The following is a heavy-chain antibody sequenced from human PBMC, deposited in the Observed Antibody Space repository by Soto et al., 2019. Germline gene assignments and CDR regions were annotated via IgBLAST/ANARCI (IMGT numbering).Heavy chain of an antibody. D-gene: IGHD6-13*01. CDR1: GDSIKSGHNY. V-gene: IGHV4-30-4*08. Sequence: QVQLQESGPGQVKPSQTLSLTCTVSGDSIKSGHNYWSWIRQPPGKGLEWIGNIYSVGSTPFNPSNQSRVTISVDTSKNHFPLKLSSVTAEDAAVYYCARNTSRLGWFDYWGQGILVTVSS. CDR3: ARNTSRLGWFDY. CDR2: IYSVGST. J-gene: IGHJ5*01.